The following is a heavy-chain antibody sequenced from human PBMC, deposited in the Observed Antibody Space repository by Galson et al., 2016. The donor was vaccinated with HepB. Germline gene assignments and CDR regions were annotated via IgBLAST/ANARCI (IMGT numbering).Heavy chain of an antibody. CDR3: GSPGIDY. D-gene: IGHD3-10*01. Sequence: SLRLSCADSGFTWMSWVRQAPGKGLEWVANIKQDVSEKYYVDSVKGRFTITKDIAKNSLFMQMNNLRAEDTAFYSCGSPGIDYGGQGTLVTVSA. CDR1: GFTW. CDR2: IKQDVSEK. V-gene: IGHV3-7*01. J-gene: IGHJ4*02.